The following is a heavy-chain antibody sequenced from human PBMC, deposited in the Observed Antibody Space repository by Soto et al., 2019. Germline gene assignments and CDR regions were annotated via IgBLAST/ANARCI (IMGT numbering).Heavy chain of an antibody. CDR1: GFMFNNSA. J-gene: IGHJ3*02. CDR3: ARAKAVVIAALDI. D-gene: IGHD2-21*01. Sequence: GESLKISCKASGFMFNNSAMTWVRQAPGQGLQWVASVSDNGGSRGGTYYADSVKGRFTISRDNSKNTLYLQLDSLTGADTAVYYCARAKAVVIAALDIWGQGTMVTVSS. CDR2: VSDNGGSRGGT. V-gene: IGHV3-23*01.